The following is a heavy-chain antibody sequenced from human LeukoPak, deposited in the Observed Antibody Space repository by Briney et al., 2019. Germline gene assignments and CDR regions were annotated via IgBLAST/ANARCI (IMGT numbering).Heavy chain of an antibody. D-gene: IGHD3-10*01. J-gene: IGHJ6*04. V-gene: IGHV1-2*02. CDR3: ARGSGRLMDV. CDR2: INPNSGGT. Sequence: GASVQASCMPSGYXFTAYYIHWVRQAPGQGLEWMGWINPNSGGTNYAQKFQGRVTMTRDTSISTAYMELSRLRSDDTAVYYCARGSGRLMDVWGKGTTVTVSS. CDR1: GYXFTAYY.